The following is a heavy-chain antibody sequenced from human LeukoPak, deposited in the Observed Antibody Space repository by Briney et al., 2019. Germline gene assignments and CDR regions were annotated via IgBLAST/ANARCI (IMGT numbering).Heavy chain of an antibody. CDR2: ISSSSSTI. Sequence: GGSLRLSCAASGFTFSSYSMNWVRQAPGKGLEWVSYISSSSSTIYYADSVKGRFTISRDNAKNSLYLQMNSLRAEDTAVYYCARVDYGMDVWGQGTTVTVSS. D-gene: IGHD2-15*01. CDR1: GFTFSSYS. J-gene: IGHJ6*02. V-gene: IGHV3-48*04. CDR3: ARVDYGMDV.